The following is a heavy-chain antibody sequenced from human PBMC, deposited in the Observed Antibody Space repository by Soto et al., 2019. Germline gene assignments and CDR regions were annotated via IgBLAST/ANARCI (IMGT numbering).Heavy chain of an antibody. CDR1: GFTFSSYS. CDR2: ISSSSSYI. J-gene: IGHJ4*02. D-gene: IGHD3-22*01. Sequence: GGSLRLSCAASGFTFSSYSMNWVRQAPGKGLEWVSSISSSSSYIYYADSVKGRFTISRDNAKNSLYLQMNSLRAEDTAVYYCARSPNRGDYYDSSGYYYYFDYWGQGTLVTVSS. V-gene: IGHV3-21*01. CDR3: ARSPNRGDYYDSSGYYYYFDY.